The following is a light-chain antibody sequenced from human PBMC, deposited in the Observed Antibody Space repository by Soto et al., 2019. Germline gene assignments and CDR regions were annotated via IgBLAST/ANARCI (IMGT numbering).Light chain of an antibody. CDR2: EVS. CDR1: SSDIGIYDF. CDR3: SEYAGTNDLGV. J-gene: IGLJ3*02. V-gene: IGLV2-8*01. Sequence: QSALTQPPSASVSPGQAVTISCTGTSSDIGIYDFVSWYQQHPGKAPKLLIYEVSKRPSGVPDRFSGSKSGNTASLTVSDLQTEDAADYYCSEYAGTNDLGVFGGGTKLTVL.